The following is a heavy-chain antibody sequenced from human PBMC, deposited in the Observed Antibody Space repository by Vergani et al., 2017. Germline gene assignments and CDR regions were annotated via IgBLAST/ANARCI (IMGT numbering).Heavy chain of an antibody. D-gene: IGHD4-23*01. Sequence: QVQLVQSGAEVKKPGSSVKVSCKASGGTFSSYAISWVRQAPGQGLEWMGGIIPIFGTANYAQKFQGRVTITEDESTSTAYMELSSLRSEDTAVYYCARDGDGGGKPGERPNWFDPWGQGTLVTVSS. J-gene: IGHJ5*02. CDR1: GGTFSSYA. V-gene: IGHV1-69*01. CDR2: IIPIFGTA. CDR3: ARDGDGGGKPGERPNWFDP.